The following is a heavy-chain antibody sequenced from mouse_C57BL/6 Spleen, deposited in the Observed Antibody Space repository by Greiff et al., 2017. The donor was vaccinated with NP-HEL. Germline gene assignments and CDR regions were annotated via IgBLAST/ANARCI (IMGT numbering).Heavy chain of an antibody. CDR1: GYTFTSYD. CDR3: ARSGNTTGFAY. CDR2: IYPRDGST. Sequence: QVQLQQSGPELVKPGASVKLSCKASGYTFTSYDINWVKQRPGQGLEWIGWIYPRDGSTKYNEKFKGKATLTVDTSSSTAYMELHSLTSEDSAVYFCARSGNTTGFAYWGQGTLVTVSA. J-gene: IGHJ3*01. D-gene: IGHD1-1*01. V-gene: IGHV1-85*01.